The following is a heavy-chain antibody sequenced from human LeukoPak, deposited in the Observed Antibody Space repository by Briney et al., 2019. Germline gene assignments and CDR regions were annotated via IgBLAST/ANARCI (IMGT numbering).Heavy chain of an antibody. CDR2: IRYDGNNK. Sequence: PGRSLRLSCAASGFTFSSYGMDWVRQAPGKGLEWVAFIRYDGNNKDYADSVKGRFTISRDNYKNTPYLQMNSLRVEDTAVYYCAKGYGDLVAFDIRGQGTMVTVSS. J-gene: IGHJ3*02. V-gene: IGHV3-30*02. D-gene: IGHD4-17*01. CDR1: GFTFSSYG. CDR3: AKGYGDLVAFDI.